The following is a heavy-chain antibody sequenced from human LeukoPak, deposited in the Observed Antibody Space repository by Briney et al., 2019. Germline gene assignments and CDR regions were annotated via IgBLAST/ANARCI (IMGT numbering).Heavy chain of an antibody. Sequence: GASVKVSCKASGYTFTSYGISWVRQAPGQGLEWMGWISAYNGNTNYAQKLQGRVTMTTDTSTSTAYMELRSLRSDDTAVYYCASVCITIFGVVTALFDYWGQGTLVTVSS. CDR2: ISAYNGNT. CDR1: GYTFTSYG. CDR3: ASVCITIFGVVTALFDY. V-gene: IGHV1-18*01. J-gene: IGHJ4*02. D-gene: IGHD3-3*01.